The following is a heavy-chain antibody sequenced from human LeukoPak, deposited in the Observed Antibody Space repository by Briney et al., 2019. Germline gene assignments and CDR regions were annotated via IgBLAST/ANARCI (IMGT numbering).Heavy chain of an antibody. CDR3: ASQIYDFWSGYYGYYFDY. D-gene: IGHD3-3*01. CDR2: INTNTGNP. J-gene: IGHJ4*02. CDR1: GGTFSSYA. Sequence: GASVKVSCKASGGTFSSYAISWVRQAPGQGLEWMGWINTNTGNPTYAQGFTGRFVFSLDTSVSTAYLQISSLKAEDTAVYYCASQIYDFWSGYYGYYFDYWGQGTLVTVSS. V-gene: IGHV7-4-1*02.